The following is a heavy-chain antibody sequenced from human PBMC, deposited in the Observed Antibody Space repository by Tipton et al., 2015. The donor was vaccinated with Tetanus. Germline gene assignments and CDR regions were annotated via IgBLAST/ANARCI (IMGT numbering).Heavy chain of an antibody. CDR3: ARRSYCSSSRCFDAFDL. Sequence: GLVKPSETLSLTCSVSGGSITPYYWTWIRQPPGKGLEWIAYIFHSGSTNYSPSLKSRVAISMDTSKNQISLKLSSVTAADTAVYYCARRSYCSSSRCFDAFDLWGQGTMVTVSS. J-gene: IGHJ3*01. CDR2: IFHSGST. D-gene: IGHD2-2*01. CDR1: GGSITPYY. V-gene: IGHV4-59*01.